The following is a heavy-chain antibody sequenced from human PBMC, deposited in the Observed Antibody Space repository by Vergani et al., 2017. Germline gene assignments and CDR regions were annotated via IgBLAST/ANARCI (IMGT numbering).Heavy chain of an antibody. CDR1: GYSITNYW. CDR2: IYAGDSDV. V-gene: IGHV5-51*03. Sequence: EVQLVQSGAEVKKPGESLKISCQGSGYSITNYWIAWVRQRPGKGLEWMGIIYAGDSDVGYSPSFQGQVTMSVDKSLSTAYLQWSSLKASDTATYYCAKTHNSLSLYSSYNWYDPWGHGTQVTVSS. D-gene: IGHD3-3*01. CDR3: AKTHNSLSLYSSYNWYDP. J-gene: IGHJ5*02.